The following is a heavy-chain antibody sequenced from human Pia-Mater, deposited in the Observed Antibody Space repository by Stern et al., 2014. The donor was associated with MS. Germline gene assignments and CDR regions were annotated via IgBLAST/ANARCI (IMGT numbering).Heavy chain of an antibody. J-gene: IGHJ5*02. Sequence: QVPLKESGPTLVKPTQTLTLTCTFSGFSLSTSGAGGTWLRQPPGQALEWLVVIYWDDEKCDNPSLKTRPTITRDTSKSQVVLTMTSMDPVDTATYYCAHLFSDASSSWFDPWGQGTLVTVAS. V-gene: IGHV2-5*02. CDR3: AHLFSDASSSWFDP. CDR1: GFSLSTSGAG. CDR2: IYWDDEK. D-gene: IGHD6-6*01.